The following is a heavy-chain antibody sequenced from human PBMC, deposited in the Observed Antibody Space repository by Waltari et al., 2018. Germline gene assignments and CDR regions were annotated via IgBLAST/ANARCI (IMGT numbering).Heavy chain of an antibody. J-gene: IGHJ5*02. V-gene: IGHV3-23*03. Sequence: EVQLLESGGGLVQPGGSLRLSCAASGFTFSSYAMSWVRQAPGKGLEWVSVIDSGGSSTYYADSVKGRFTISRDNSKNTLYLQMNSLRAEDTAVYYCAKDARKEFDPWGQGTLVTVSS. CDR3: AKDARKEFDP. CDR1: GFTFSSYA. CDR2: IDSGGSST.